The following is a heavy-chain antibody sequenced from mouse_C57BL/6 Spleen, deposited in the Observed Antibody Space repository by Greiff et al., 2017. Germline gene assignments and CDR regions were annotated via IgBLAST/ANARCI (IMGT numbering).Heavy chain of an antibody. CDR1: GYTFTSYG. D-gene: IGHD2-4*01. J-gene: IGHJ3*01. CDR2: IYPRSGNT. Sequence: VQLQQSGAELARPGASVKLSCKASGYTFTSYGLSWVKQRTGQGLEWIGEIYPRSGNTYYNEKFKGKATLTADKSSSTAYMELRSLTSEDSAVYFCAGGGDYDGFAYWGQGTLVTVSA. CDR3: AGGGDYDGFAY. V-gene: IGHV1-81*01.